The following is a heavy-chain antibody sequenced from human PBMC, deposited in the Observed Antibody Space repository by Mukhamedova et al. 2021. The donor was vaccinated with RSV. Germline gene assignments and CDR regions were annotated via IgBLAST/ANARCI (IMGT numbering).Heavy chain of an antibody. J-gene: IGHJ4*02. CDR3: ARTGYLSRTVTELVADE. D-gene: IGHD4-17*01. Sequence: GLEWVSSISSSSSYIYYADSVKGRFTISRDNAKNSLYLQMNSLRAEDTAVYYCARTGYLSRTVTELVADEWGQGTLVTVSS. CDR2: ISSSSSYI. V-gene: IGHV3-21*01.